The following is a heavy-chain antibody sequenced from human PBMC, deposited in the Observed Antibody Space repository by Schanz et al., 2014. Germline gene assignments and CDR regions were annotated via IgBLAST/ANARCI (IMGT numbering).Heavy chain of an antibody. CDR2: ISSRSSHI. J-gene: IGHJ5*02. CDR3: VRDILHRVYDSGSP. CDR1: GFTASSHS. D-gene: IGHD3-10*01. Sequence: EVQLVESGGGLVKPGGSPRLSCGVSGFTASSHSMNWVRQAPGKGLEWVSSISSRSSHIYYADSVKGRFTVSRDNAKNSVYLQMNGLRVEDTAVYYCVRDILHRVYDSGSPWGQGTLXTVSS. V-gene: IGHV3-21*02.